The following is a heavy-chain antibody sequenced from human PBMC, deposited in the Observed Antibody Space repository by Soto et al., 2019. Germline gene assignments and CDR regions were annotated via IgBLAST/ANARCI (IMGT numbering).Heavy chain of an antibody. D-gene: IGHD3-16*01. Sequence: QVQLVQSGAEVKKPGASVTASCRASGYTCTTYAIHWVRQAPGHGPAWMGWHNGGKGKTKYSKTFQGRVTIIRDTSASTVYMELRSPAFDDTAVYFCVRDGFGAGVWFDPWGQGTLVTVSS. CDR1: GYTCTTYA. CDR2: HNGGKGKT. V-gene: IGHV1-3*01. CDR3: VRDGFGAGVWFDP. J-gene: IGHJ5*02.